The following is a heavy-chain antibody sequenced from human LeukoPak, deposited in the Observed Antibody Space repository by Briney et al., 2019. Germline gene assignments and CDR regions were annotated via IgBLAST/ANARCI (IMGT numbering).Heavy chain of an antibody. CDR1: GFTFSSYS. J-gene: IGHJ4*02. V-gene: IGHV3-48*01. CDR3: ARSRGSSGSYPFDY. CDR2: ISSSSSTI. D-gene: IGHD1-26*01. Sequence: GGSLRLSCAASGFTFSSYSVNWVRQAPGNGLEWVSYISSSSSTIYYAGSVKGRFTISRDNAKNSLFLQMNSLRAEDTAVYYCARSRGSSGSYPFDYWGQGTLVTVSS.